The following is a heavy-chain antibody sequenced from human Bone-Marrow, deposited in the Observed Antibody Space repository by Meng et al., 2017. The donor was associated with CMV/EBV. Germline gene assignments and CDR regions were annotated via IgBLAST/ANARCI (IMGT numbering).Heavy chain of an antibody. Sequence: SETLSLTCAVYGGSFSGYYWSWIRQPPGKGLEWIGEINHSGSTNYNPSLKSRVTISVDTSKNQFSLKLSSVTAADTAVYYCARGHGKKLGLYYYYYYGMDVWGQGNTVTVYS. J-gene: IGHJ6*02. V-gene: IGHV4-34*01. CDR2: INHSGST. CDR1: GGSFSGYY. D-gene: IGHD7-27*01. CDR3: ARGHGKKLGLYYYYYYGMDV.